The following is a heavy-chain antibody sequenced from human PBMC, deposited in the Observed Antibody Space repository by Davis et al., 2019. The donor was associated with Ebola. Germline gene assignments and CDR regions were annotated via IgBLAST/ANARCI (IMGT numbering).Heavy chain of an antibody. Sequence: ASVKVSCKASGYTFTSYYMHWVRQAPGQGLEWMGIINPSGGSTSYAQKFQGRVTMTRDTSTSTVYIEVSSLRSEDTAVYYRARGSNVWNGFWSGYYSGGVDPWGQGTLVTVSS. D-gene: IGHD3-3*01. CDR1: GYTFTSYY. CDR3: ARGSNVWNGFWSGYYSGGVDP. J-gene: IGHJ5*02. V-gene: IGHV1-46*01. CDR2: INPSGGST.